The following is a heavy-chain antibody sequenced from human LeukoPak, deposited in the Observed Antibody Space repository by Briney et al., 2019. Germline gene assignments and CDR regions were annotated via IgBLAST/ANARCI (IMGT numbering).Heavy chain of an antibody. V-gene: IGHV3-23*01. CDR1: GFTFSSYG. Sequence: GGSLRLSCAASGFTFSSYGMSWVRQAPGKGLEWVSAISGSGGSTYYADSVKGRFTISRDNSKNTLYLQMNSLRAEDTAVYYCAKDRDSSGFPGWYFHLWGRGTLVTVSS. CDR3: AKDRDSSGFPGWYFHL. J-gene: IGHJ2*01. CDR2: ISGSGGST. D-gene: IGHD3-22*01.